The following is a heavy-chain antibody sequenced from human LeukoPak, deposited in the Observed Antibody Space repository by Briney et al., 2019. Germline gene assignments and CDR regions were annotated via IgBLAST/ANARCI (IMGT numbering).Heavy chain of an antibody. CDR2: IRYDGSNK. Sequence: PGGSLRLSCAASGFTFSSYGMHWARQAPGKGLEWVAFIRYDGSNKYYADSVKGRFTISRDNSKNTLYLQMNSLRAEDTAVYYCAKDSSSWYRPDYWGQGTLVTVSS. CDR3: AKDSSSWYRPDY. CDR1: GFTFSSYG. J-gene: IGHJ4*02. V-gene: IGHV3-30*02. D-gene: IGHD6-13*01.